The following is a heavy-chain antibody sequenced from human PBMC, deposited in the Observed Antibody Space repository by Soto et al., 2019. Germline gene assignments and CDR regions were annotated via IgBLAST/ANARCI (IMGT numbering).Heavy chain of an antibody. Sequence: GGSLRLSCAVSGFTVSSNYMSWVRQAPGKGLEWVSIIYANDNRYYADSVKGRFTISRDNSKNTLYLQMNSLRAEDTAVYYCAKSHIGYCISTSCYNYYYYGMDVWGQGTTVTVSS. CDR3: AKSHIGYCISTSCYNYYYYGMDV. D-gene: IGHD2-2*02. V-gene: IGHV3-53*01. J-gene: IGHJ6*02. CDR1: GFTVSSNY. CDR2: IYANDNR.